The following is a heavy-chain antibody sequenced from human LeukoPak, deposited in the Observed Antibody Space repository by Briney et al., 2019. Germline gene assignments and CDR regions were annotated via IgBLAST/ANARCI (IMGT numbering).Heavy chain of an antibody. J-gene: IGHJ4*02. Sequence: PGRSLRLSCAASGFTFDDYAMHWVRQAPGKGLEWVSGISWNSGSIGYAASVKGRFTISRDNAKNSLYLQMNSLRAEGTALYYCAKDRNYYDSSGYYSWGQGTLVTVSS. D-gene: IGHD3-22*01. V-gene: IGHV3-9*01. CDR3: AKDRNYYDSSGYYS. CDR2: ISWNSGSI. CDR1: GFTFDDYA.